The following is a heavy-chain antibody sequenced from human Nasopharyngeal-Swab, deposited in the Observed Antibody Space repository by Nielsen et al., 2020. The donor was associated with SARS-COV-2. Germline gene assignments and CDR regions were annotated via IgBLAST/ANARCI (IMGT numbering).Heavy chain of an antibody. Sequence: GESLKISCAASGFTFDDSAMHWVRQAPGKGLEWVSLISVDGGSTYSADSVKGRFTISRDNSENSLYLQMNSLRAEDTAVYYCALRVTTVTPIVVSGSYWGQGTLVTVSS. CDR3: ALRVTTVTPIVVSGSY. CDR1: GFTFDDSA. D-gene: IGHD4-17*01. CDR2: ISVDGGST. V-gene: IGHV3-43*02. J-gene: IGHJ4*02.